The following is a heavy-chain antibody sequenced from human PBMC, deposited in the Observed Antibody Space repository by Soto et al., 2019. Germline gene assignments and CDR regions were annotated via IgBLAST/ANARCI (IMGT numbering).Heavy chain of an antibody. D-gene: IGHD6-13*01. CDR3: TRDASRDSSARGWFDP. V-gene: IGHV3-21*01. J-gene: IGHJ5*02. Sequence: PGGSLRLSCAASGFTFRSFTMNWVRQAPGKGLEWVSTISSNSAYIYYTEALRARFTISRDNAKNSLHLQMNSLRAEDPAVYYCTRDASRDSSARGWFDPWGPGTLVTVSS. CDR2: ISSNSAYI. CDR1: GFTFRSFT.